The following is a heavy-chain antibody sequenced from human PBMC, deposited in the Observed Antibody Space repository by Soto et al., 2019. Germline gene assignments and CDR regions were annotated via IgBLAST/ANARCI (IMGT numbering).Heavy chain of an antibody. D-gene: IGHD2-15*01. V-gene: IGHV3-30-3*01. Sequence: PGGSLRLSCAASGFTFSSYAMHWVRQAPGKGLEWVAVISYDGSNKYYADSVKGRFTISRDNSKNTLYLQMSSLRAEDTAVYYCARDQGYCSGGSCYQTIYYYYGMDVWGQGTTVTVSS. CDR3: ARDQGYCSGGSCYQTIYYYYGMDV. CDR2: ISYDGSNK. J-gene: IGHJ6*02. CDR1: GFTFSSYA.